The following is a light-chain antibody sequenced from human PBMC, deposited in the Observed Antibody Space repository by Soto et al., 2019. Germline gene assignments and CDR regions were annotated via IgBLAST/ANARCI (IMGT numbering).Light chain of an antibody. CDR1: SSDVGLYDY. V-gene: IGLV2-14*01. CDR2: EVS. Sequence: QSVLTQPASVSGSPGQSITISCTGTSSDVGLYDYVSWYQQHPGKAPQLIIYEVSNRPSGVSDRFSGSKSGNTASLTISGLQAEDEADYHCSSYTSSSSYVFGAGTKVTVL. CDR3: SSYTSSSSYV. J-gene: IGLJ1*01.